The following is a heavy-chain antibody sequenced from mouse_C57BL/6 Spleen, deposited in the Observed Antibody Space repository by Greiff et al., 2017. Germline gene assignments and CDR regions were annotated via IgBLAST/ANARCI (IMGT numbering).Heavy chain of an antibody. CDR3: ARQGLTGTWYFDV. Sequence: DVKLQESGGGLVQPGESLKLSCESNEYEFPSHDMSWVRKTPEKRLELVAAINSDGGSTYYPDTMERRFIISRDNTKKTLYLQMSSLRSEDTALYYCARQGLTGTWYFDVWGTGTTVTVSS. D-gene: IGHD4-1*01. CDR2: INSDGGST. V-gene: IGHV5-2*01. J-gene: IGHJ1*03. CDR1: EYEFPSHD.